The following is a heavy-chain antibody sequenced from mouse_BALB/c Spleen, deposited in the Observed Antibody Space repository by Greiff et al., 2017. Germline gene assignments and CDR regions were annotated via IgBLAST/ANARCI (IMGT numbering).Heavy chain of an antibody. CDR2: ISSGSSTI. J-gene: IGHJ4*01. CDR1: GFTFSSFG. Sequence: EVKLVESGGGLVQPGGSRKLSCAASGFTFSSFGMHWVRQAPEKGLEWVAYISSGSSTIYYADTVKGRFTISRDNPKNTLFLQMTSLRSEDTAMYYCAREKQYYYAMDYWGQGTSVTVSS. CDR3: AREKQYYYAMDY. V-gene: IGHV5-17*02.